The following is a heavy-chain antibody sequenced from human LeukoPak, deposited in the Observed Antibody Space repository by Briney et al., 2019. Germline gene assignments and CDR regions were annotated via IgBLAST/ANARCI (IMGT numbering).Heavy chain of an antibody. CDR3: AREIYRSYDFWSGYLYYFDY. D-gene: IGHD3-3*01. V-gene: IGHV1-18*01. CDR2: ISAYNGNT. CDR1: GYTFTSYG. J-gene: IGHJ4*02. Sequence: GASVTVSCKASGYTFTSYGISWVRQAPGQGLEWMGWISAYNGNTNYAQKLQGRVTMTTDTSTSTAYMELRSLRSDDTAVYYCAREIYRSYDFWSGYLYYFDYWGQGTLVTDSS.